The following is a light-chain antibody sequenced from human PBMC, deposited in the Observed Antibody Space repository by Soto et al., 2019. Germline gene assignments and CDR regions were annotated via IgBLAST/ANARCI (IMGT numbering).Light chain of an antibody. J-gene: IGKJ1*01. V-gene: IGKV1-5*03. CDR1: QSINSW. CDR3: QQYSGYSGT. CDR2: KAS. Sequence: DIQMTQSPSTLSASVGDRVTITCRASQSINSWLAWYQQKSGKAPKLLIYKASSLESGVPSRFSGSGSGTEFTLTISSLQPDDFATYSCQQYSGYSGTFGPGTKVEIK.